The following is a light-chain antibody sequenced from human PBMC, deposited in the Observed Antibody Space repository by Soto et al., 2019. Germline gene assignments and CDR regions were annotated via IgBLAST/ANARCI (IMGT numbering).Light chain of an antibody. V-gene: IGKV4-1*01. CDR3: HQYYSTPWT. Sequence: DIVMTQSADSLAVALGERATINCKSSQSVFSNSNNKKYLAWYQQKPGQPPKLLIHWASIRESVVPDRFSGSGSGTDVTVTINSLQAEDVAVYYCHQYYSTPWTFGQGTKVELK. CDR2: WAS. CDR1: QSVFSNSNNKKY. J-gene: IGKJ1*01.